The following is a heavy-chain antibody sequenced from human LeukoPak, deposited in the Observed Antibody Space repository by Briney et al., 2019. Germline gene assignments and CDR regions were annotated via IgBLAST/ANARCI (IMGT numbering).Heavy chain of an antibody. D-gene: IGHD3-22*01. CDR1: GYTFTSYG. CDR3: ARDTSPREYYYDSSGYSPDAFDI. J-gene: IGHJ3*02. CDR2: ISAYNGNT. V-gene: IGHV1-18*01. Sequence: ASVKVSCKASGYTFTSYGISWVRQAPGQGLEWMGWISAYNGNTNYAQKFQGWVTMTRDTSISTAYMELSRLRSDDTAVYYCARDTSPREYYYDSSGYSPDAFDIWGQGTMVTVSS.